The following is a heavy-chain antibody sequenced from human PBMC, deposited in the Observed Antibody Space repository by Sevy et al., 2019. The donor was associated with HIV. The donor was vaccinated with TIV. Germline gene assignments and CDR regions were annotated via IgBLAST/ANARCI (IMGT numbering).Heavy chain of an antibody. CDR2: ISSSGSTI. CDR3: AREGYCSSTSCYGPGFDY. D-gene: IGHD2-2*01. Sequence: GGSLRLSCAASGFTFSDYYMSWIRQAPGKGLEWVSYISSSGSTIYYADSVKGRFTISRDNAKNSLYLQMNSLRAEDTAVYYGAREGYCSSTSCYGPGFDYWGQGTLVTVSS. CDR1: GFTFSDYY. J-gene: IGHJ4*02. V-gene: IGHV3-11*01.